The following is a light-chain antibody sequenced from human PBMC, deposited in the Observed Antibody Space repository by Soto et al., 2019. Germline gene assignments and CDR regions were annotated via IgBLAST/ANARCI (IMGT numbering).Light chain of an antibody. J-gene: IGLJ2*01. Sequence: QSVLTQPPSASASLGASVKLTCTLSSGHSSYAIAWHQKQPDKGPRYLMDLNNDGSHTKGDGIPDRFSGSSSGAARYLTISSLQSEDEADYYCQTWGTGIVIFGGGTKLTVL. CDR3: QTWGTGIVI. CDR1: SGHSSYA. CDR2: LNNDGSH. V-gene: IGLV4-69*01.